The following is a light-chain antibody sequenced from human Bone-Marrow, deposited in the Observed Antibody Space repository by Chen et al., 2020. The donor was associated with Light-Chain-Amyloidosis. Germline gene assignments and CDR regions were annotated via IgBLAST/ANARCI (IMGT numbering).Light chain of an antibody. Sequence: SYVLTQPSSVSVAPGQTATIACGGNNIGSTSVHWYQQTPGQAPLLVVYDDSDRPSGIPERLSGYKAGNAATLTISGGEAGDEADYYCQVWDRSSDRPVFGGGTKLTVL. CDR2: DDS. CDR1: NIGSTS. CDR3: QVWDRSSDRPV. V-gene: IGLV3-21*02. J-gene: IGLJ3*02.